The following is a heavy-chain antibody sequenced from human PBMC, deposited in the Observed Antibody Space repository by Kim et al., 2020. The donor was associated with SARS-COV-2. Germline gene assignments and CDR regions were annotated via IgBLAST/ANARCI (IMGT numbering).Heavy chain of an antibody. D-gene: IGHD5-12*01. J-gene: IGHJ4*01. CDR2: IYDSGST. CDR3: ARVSGWLQALDY. V-gene: IGHV4-59*01. CDR1: GGSISSYY. Sequence: SETLSLTCTVSGGSISSYYWSWIRQPPGKGLEWIGYIYDSGSTNYNPSLKSRVTISVDTSKSQFSLKLSSVTAADTAVDYCARVSGWLQALDYWGHGTL.